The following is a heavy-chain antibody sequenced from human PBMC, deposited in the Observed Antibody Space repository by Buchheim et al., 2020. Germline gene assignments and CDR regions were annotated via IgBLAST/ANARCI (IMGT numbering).Heavy chain of an antibody. Sequence: QVQLQQWGAGLLKPSETLSLTCAVYGGSFSGYYWSWIRQPPGKGLEWIGEINHSGSTNYNPSLKSRVTISVDTSKNQFPLKLSSVTAADTAVYYCARVPPYYYDSSGYDYWGQGTL. V-gene: IGHV4-34*01. CDR1: GGSFSGYY. D-gene: IGHD3-22*01. CDR2: INHSGST. CDR3: ARVPPYYYDSSGYDY. J-gene: IGHJ4*02.